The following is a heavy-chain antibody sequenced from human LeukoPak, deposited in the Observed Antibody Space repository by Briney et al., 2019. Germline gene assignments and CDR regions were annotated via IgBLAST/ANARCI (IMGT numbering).Heavy chain of an antibody. CDR2: ISAYNGNT. Sequence: ASVKVSCKASGYTFTSYGISWVRQAPGQGLEWMGWISAYNGNTNYAQKLQGRVTMTTDTSTSTAYMELRSLRSDDTAVYYCARDPPALTYYDFWSGYPSPLDYWGQGTLVTVSS. CDR3: ARDPPALTYYDFWSGYPSPLDY. D-gene: IGHD3-3*01. J-gene: IGHJ4*02. V-gene: IGHV1-18*01. CDR1: GYTFTSYG.